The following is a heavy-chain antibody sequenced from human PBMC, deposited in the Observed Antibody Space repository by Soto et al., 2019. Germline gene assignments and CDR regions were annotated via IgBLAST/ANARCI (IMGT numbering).Heavy chain of an antibody. CDR3: ARSPYSVSYLAYFDY. J-gene: IGHJ4*02. D-gene: IGHD1-26*01. CDR1: GFTFSSYG. Sequence: PGGSLRLSCAASGFTFSSYGMHWVRQAPGKGLEWVAVISYDGSNKYYADSVKGRFTISRDNSKNTLYLQMNSLRAEDTAVYYCARSPYSVSYLAYFDYWRQGTLVTVSS. V-gene: IGHV3-30*03. CDR2: ISYDGSNK.